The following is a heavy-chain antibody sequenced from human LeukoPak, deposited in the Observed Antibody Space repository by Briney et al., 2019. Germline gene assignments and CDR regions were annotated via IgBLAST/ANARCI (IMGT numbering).Heavy chain of an antibody. CDR3: ARAHVCSSTSCPQDYYYYYMDV. J-gene: IGHJ6*03. CDR2: IIPIFGPA. CDR1: GGTFSSYA. D-gene: IGHD2-2*01. V-gene: IGHV1-69*05. Sequence: GASVKVSCKASGGTFSSYAISWVRQAPGQGLEWMGGIIPIFGPANYAQKFQGRVTITTDESTSTAYMELSSLRSEDTAVYYCARAHVCSSTSCPQDYYYYYMDVWGKGTTVTVSS.